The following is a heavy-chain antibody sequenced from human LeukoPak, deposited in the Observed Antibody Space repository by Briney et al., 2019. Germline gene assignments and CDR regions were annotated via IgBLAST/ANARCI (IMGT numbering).Heavy chain of an antibody. CDR1: GDSISSGTYY. CDR3: ARQGLWELPTFDS. J-gene: IGHJ4*02. Sequence: SETLSLTCTVSGDSISSGTYYWGYIRQPPQKGLEWIGSVYYSGSTYYNPSPKSRVTISVDTSKNQFSLKLSSVTAADTAVYYCARQGLWELPTFDSWGQGTLVSVSS. V-gene: IGHV4-39*01. CDR2: VYYSGST. D-gene: IGHD1-26*01.